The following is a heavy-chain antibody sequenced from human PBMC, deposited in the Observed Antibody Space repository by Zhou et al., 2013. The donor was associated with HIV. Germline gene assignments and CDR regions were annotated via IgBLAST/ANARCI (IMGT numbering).Heavy chain of an antibody. V-gene: IGHV1-69*09. CDR3: ARVRDGYNSGEYYFDY. D-gene: IGHD5-12*01. Sequence: QVQLVQSGAEVQKPGASVKVSCKASGYTFTNYDFTWVRRAPGQGLEWMGRIIPILNLTNNAQKFQGRLSITADKSTSTVYMDLSSLRSDDTAVYYCARVRDGYNSGEYYFDYWGQGTLVTVSS. J-gene: IGHJ4*02. CDR1: GYTFTNYD. CDR2: IIPILNLT.